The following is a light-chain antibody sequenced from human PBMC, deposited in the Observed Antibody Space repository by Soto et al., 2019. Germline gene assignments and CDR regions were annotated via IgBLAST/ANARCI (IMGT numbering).Light chain of an antibody. CDR1: QSVSSSY. V-gene: IGKV3-20*01. CDR2: DAS. Sequence: EIVLTHSPGPLSLSPCERATLSSRASQSVSSSYLAWYQQKPGQAPKVLIYDASTRATDIPARFSGSGSGTEFTLTISGLQSEDFAVYFCQQYDGPPLTFGPGTKVDIK. J-gene: IGKJ3*01. CDR3: QQYDGPPLT.